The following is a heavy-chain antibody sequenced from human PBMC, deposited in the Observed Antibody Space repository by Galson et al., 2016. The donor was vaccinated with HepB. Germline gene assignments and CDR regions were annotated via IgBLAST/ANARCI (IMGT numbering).Heavy chain of an antibody. CDR2: IYYSGST. D-gene: IGHD3-22*01. CDR1: GGSISSSGYY. Sequence: LSLTCAVSGGSISSSGYYWNWIRQHPGKGLEWIGYIYYSGSTHYNPSLKSRVTISVDTSKNQFSLTLSSVTAADTAVYYCARDHYYYDTSGYDRYFDYWGQGTLVTVSS. CDR3: ARDHYYYDTSGYDRYFDY. V-gene: IGHV4-31*11. J-gene: IGHJ4*02.